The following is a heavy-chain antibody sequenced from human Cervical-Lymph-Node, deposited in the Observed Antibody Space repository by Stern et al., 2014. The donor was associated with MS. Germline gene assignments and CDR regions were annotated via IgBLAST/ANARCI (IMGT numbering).Heavy chain of an antibody. J-gene: IGHJ2*01. CDR3: ARERQQYCNSEGCSYWYFDL. Sequence: QVQLQESGPGLVKPSGTLSLTCAVSGGSFSSTNWWSWVRQSPGKGLEWIGNIYHSGASNYRPSLRSRVSISLDNSKNHLSLHLTSVTAADTAVYYCARERQQYCNSEGCSYWYFDLWGRGTLVTVSS. CDR2: IYHSGAS. CDR1: GGSFSSTNW. V-gene: IGHV4-4*02. D-gene: IGHD2/OR15-2a*01.